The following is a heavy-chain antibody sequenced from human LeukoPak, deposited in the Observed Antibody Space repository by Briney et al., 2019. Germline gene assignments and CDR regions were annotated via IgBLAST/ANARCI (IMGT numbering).Heavy chain of an antibody. CDR2: ISYDGSNK. D-gene: IGHD3-22*01. J-gene: IGHJ4*02. CDR1: GFTFSSYA. V-gene: IGHV3-30-3*01. CDR3: ASPNYYDSSGYNDNFDY. Sequence: PGGSLRLSCAASGFTFSSYAMHWVRQAPGKGLEWVAVISYDGSNKYYADSVKGRFTISRDNSKNTLYLQMNSLRAEDTAVYYCASPNYYDSSGYNDNFDYWGQGTLVTVSS.